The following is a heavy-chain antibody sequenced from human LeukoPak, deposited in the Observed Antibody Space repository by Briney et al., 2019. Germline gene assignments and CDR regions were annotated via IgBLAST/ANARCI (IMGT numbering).Heavy chain of an antibody. V-gene: IGHV4-34*01. J-gene: IGHJ4*02. D-gene: IGHD3-9*01. CDR2: INHSGST. CDR1: GGSFSGYY. CDR3: AREAGYDILTGYSYFDY. Sequence: PSETLSLTCAVYGGSFSGYYWSWIRQPPGKGLEWIGEINHSGSTNYNPSLKSRVTISVDTSKNQFSLKLSSVTAADTAVYYCAREAGYDILTGYSYFDYWGQGTLVTVSS.